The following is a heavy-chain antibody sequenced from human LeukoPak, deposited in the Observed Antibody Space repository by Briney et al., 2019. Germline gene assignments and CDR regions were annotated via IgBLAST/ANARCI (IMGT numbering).Heavy chain of an antibody. Sequence: GASVKVSCKASGYTFTGCYMHWVRQAPGQGLEWMGWINPNSGGSNYAQKFQGRVTMTRDTSISTAYMELSRLRSDDTAVYYCARDPLQYSSGWYYVSAGSGFDPWGQGTLVTVSS. J-gene: IGHJ5*02. V-gene: IGHV1-2*02. CDR1: GYTFTGCY. CDR3: ARDPLQYSSGWYYVSAGSGFDP. CDR2: INPNSGGS. D-gene: IGHD6-19*01.